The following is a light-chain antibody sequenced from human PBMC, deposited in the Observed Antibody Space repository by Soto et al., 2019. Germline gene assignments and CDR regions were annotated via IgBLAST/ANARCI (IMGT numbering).Light chain of an antibody. CDR3: FSFTSTNTHV. CDR1: SNDFGSYKF. Sequence: QSVLTQPASVSGSPGQSVTISCTGTSNDFGSYKFVSWYQHHPGKVPKVIIYETSKRPSGVSDRFSGSKSGNTASLTISGLQAEDEADYYCFSFTSTNTHVFGSGTKVTVL. J-gene: IGLJ1*01. V-gene: IGLV2-23*01. CDR2: ETS.